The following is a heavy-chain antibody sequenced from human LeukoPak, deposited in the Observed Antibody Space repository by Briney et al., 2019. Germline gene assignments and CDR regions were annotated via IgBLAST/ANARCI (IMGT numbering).Heavy chain of an antibody. V-gene: IGHV1-2*02. D-gene: IGHD3-22*01. CDR2: INPNSGGT. CDR1: GYTFTGYY. J-gene: IGHJ3*02. Sequence: ASVKVSYKASGYTFTGYYMHWVRQAPGQGLEWMGWINPNSGGTNYAQKFQGRVTMTRDTSISTAYMELSRLRSDDTAVYYCARGDYDSSGYYTLHDAFDIWGQGTMVTVSS. CDR3: ARGDYDSSGYYTLHDAFDI.